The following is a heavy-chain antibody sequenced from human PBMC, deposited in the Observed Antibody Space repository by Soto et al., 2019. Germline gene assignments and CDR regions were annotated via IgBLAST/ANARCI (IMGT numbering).Heavy chain of an antibody. CDR2: INAGSGST. J-gene: IGHJ4*02. D-gene: IGHD6-19*01. V-gene: IGHV1-3*01. Sequence: ASVKVSCTASGYTFTNYAIHWVRQVPGQRLEWMGWINAGSGSTKYSQEFQGRITISSDTSASTPYMELSTLRSEDTAVYYCATSTSAWYDYWGQGTLVTVSS. CDR3: ATSTSAWYDY. CDR1: GYTFTNYA.